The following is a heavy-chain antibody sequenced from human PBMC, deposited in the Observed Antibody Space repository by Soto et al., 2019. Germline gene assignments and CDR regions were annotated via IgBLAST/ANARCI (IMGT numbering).Heavy chain of an antibody. V-gene: IGHV4-4*07. J-gene: IGHJ6*02. Sequence: SETLSLTCTVSGGSISSYYWSWIRQPAGKGLEWIGRIYTSGSTNYNPSLKSRVTMSVDTSKNQFSLKLSSVAAADTAVYYCARGYYYGSGSYYLDYYYYGMDVWGQGTTVTVSS. CDR2: IYTSGST. CDR3: ARGYYYGSGSYYLDYYYYGMDV. D-gene: IGHD3-10*01. CDR1: GGSISSYY.